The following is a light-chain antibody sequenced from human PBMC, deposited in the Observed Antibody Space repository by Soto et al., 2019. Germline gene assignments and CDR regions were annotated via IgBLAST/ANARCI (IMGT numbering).Light chain of an antibody. Sequence: EIVLTQSPGTLSVSPVERVALSCRASQSVGRNFLAWYQHKPGQAPRLLIHGASTRATGIPDRFSGSGSGTDFTLTISRLEPEDFAVFSCQQYASSPLTFGGGTKVETK. CDR1: QSVGRNF. CDR2: GAS. CDR3: QQYASSPLT. V-gene: IGKV3-20*01. J-gene: IGKJ4*01.